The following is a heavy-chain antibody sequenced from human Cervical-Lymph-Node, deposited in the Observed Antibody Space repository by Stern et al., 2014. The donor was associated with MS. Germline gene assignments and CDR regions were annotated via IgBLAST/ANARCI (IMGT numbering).Heavy chain of an antibody. V-gene: IGHV3-7*03. CDR1: GLPFSNNW. CDR2: IKQDGSQK. J-gene: IGHJ4*02. Sequence: EVKLVESGGGLVQPGGSLTLSCAASGLPFSNNWMNWVRQAPGKGLQWVANIKQDGSQKYYVDSVKGRFTISRDNAKSSLYLQMNSLRAEDTAVYYCAGGNGWYSDKWGQGTLVTVSS. D-gene: IGHD6-19*01. CDR3: AGGNGWYSDK.